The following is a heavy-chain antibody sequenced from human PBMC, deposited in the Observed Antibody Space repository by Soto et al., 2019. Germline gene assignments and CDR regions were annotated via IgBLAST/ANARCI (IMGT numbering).Heavy chain of an antibody. J-gene: IGHJ4*02. CDR3: ARDLGNPAATFDS. D-gene: IGHD2-2*01. CDR2: IWYDGSNK. Sequence: QVQLVESGGGVVQPGRSLRLSCAASGFTFSSYGMHWVRQAPGKGLEWVAVIWYDGSNKYYADSVKGRFTISRDNSKNTLYLQMNSLRAEDTAVYYCARDLGNPAATFDSWGQGTLVTVSS. V-gene: IGHV3-33*01. CDR1: GFTFSSYG.